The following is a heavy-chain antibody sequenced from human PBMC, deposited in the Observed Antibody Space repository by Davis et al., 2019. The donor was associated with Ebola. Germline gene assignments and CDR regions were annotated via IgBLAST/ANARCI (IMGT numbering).Heavy chain of an antibody. D-gene: IGHD2-2*01. CDR1: GFTVSSNY. V-gene: IGHV3-53*01. CDR3: ARGIVVVPAAALHYYYYGMDV. CDR2: IYSGGST. J-gene: IGHJ6*02. Sequence: PGGSLRLSCAASGFTVSSNYMSWVRQAPGKGLEWVSVIYSGGSTYYADSVKGRFTISRDNSKNTLYLQMNSLRAEDTAVYYCARGIVVVPAAALHYYYYGMDVWGQGTTVTVSS.